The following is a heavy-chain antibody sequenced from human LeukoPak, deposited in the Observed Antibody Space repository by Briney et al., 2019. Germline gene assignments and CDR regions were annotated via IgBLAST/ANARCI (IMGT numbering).Heavy chain of an antibody. CDR2: IYHSGAT. CDR1: GGSISSSSSIC. D-gene: IGHD4-23*01. V-gene: IGHV4-4*02. CDR3: ARNGGNSDYDY. J-gene: IGHJ4*02. Sequence: SKTLSLTCAVSGGSISSSSSICWTWVRQPPGKGLEWIGEIYHSGATNYNPSLKSRVTMLLDKSKNQFSLKLNSVTAADTAVYYCARNGGNSDYDYWGRGTLVTVSA.